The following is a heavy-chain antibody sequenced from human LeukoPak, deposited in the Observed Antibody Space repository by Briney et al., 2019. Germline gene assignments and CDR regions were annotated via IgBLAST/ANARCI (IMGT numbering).Heavy chain of an antibody. CDR1: GFTFSSYA. D-gene: IGHD3-9*01. J-gene: IGHJ5*02. Sequence: PGGSLRLSCAASGFTFSSYAMSWVRQAPGKGLEWVSAISGSGGSTYYADSVKGRFTISRDNSKNTLYLQMNSLRAEDTAVYYCAGGLRLRYFDWSLTDNWFDPWGQGTLVTVSS. CDR2: ISGSGGST. V-gene: IGHV3-23*01. CDR3: AGGLRLRYFDWSLTDNWFDP.